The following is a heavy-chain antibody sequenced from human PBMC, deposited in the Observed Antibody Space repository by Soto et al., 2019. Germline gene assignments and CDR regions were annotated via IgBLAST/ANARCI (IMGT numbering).Heavy chain of an antibody. CDR2: IVVASGRT. Sequence: SVKVSCKASGFDFGSFGIQFLRQTRGRGLEWIGWIVVASGRTNYARQFQGRVAFSRDMSSTTAYMDLYDLKSDDTAVYFCSADRPHTAIGWPVWGQGTTVTVSS. CDR1: GFDFGSFG. V-gene: IGHV1-58*02. CDR3: SADRPHTAIGWPV. J-gene: IGHJ6*02.